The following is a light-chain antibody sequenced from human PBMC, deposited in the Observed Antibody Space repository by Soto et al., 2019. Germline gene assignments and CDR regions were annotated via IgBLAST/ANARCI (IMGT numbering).Light chain of an antibody. Sequence: DIVMTQSPDSLAVSLGGRATINCKSSQSVLYTSNNKNYLAWYQQRPGQPPKVLVYWASTRESGVPDRFSGTGSGTDFTLTISSMQAEDVAIYFCQQSYSSPWTFGQGTKVDIK. CDR2: WAS. CDR3: QQSYSSPWT. CDR1: QSVLYTSNNKNY. J-gene: IGKJ1*01. V-gene: IGKV4-1*01.